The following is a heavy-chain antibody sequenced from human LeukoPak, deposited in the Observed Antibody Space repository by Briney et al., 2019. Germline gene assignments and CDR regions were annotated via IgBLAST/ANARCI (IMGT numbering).Heavy chain of an antibody. CDR2: ISSSSSYI. D-gene: IGHD3-3*01. V-gene: IGHV3-21*01. J-gene: IGHJ6*02. Sequence: PGGSLRLSCAASGFTFSSYAMSWVRQAPGKGLEWVSSISSSSSYIYYADSVKGRFTITRDNAKNSLYLQMNSLRAEDTAVYYCARDTDGFESGYGYYYYHGMDVWGQGTTVTVSS. CDR1: GFTFSSYA. CDR3: ARDTDGFESGYGYYYYHGMDV.